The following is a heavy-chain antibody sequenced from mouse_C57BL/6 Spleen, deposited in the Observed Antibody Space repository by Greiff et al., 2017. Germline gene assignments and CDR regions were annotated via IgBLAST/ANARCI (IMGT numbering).Heavy chain of an antibody. D-gene: IGHD3-2*02. Sequence: VQLQQPGAELVKPGASVKVSCKASGYNFTSYWMHWVKQSPGQGLEWIGRIHPSDSDTNYNQKFKGKATLTVDKSSSTAYMQLSRLTSEASAVYYCAIPGSGGNYFDYWGKGTTLTVSS. CDR1: GYNFTSYW. V-gene: IGHV1-74*01. CDR3: AIPGSGGNYFDY. CDR2: IHPSDSDT. J-gene: IGHJ2*01.